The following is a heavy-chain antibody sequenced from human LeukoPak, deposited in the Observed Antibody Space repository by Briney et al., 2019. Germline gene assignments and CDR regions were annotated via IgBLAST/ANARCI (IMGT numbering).Heavy chain of an antibody. Sequence: SVKVSCTASGGTFSSYAISWVRQAPGQGLEWMGGIIPIFGTANYAQKFQGRVTITTDESTSTAYMELSSLRSEDTAVYYCARELGDGYNPYYYYYMDVWGKGTTVTVSS. V-gene: IGHV1-69*05. CDR1: GGTFSSYA. CDR2: IIPIFGTA. D-gene: IGHD5-24*01. CDR3: ARELGDGYNPYYYYYMDV. J-gene: IGHJ6*03.